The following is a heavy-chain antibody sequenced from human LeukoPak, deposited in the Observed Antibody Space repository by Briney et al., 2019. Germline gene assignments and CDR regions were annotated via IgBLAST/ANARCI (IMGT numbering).Heavy chain of an antibody. J-gene: IGHJ4*02. V-gene: IGHV3-74*01. CDR2: INPGGSSI. Sequence: AGGSLRLSCAASGFTFSSYWMPWVRQVPGKGLVWVARINPGGSSITYADSVKGRFTISRDNAKNTLYLQMDGLRAEDTGVYYCARSNQADDYWGQGTLVTVSS. CDR1: GFTFSSYW. CDR3: ARSNQADDY. D-gene: IGHD1-14*01.